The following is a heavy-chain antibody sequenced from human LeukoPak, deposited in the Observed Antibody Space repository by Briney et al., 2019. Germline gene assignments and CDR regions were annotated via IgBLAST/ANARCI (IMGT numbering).Heavy chain of an antibody. J-gene: IGHJ4*02. CDR2: INPNSGGT. CDR1: GYTFTGYY. Sequence: ASVKVSCKASGYTFTGYYMHRARQAPGQGLEWTGWINPNSGGTNYAQKFQGRVTMTRDTSISTAYMELSRLRSDDTAVYYCARDPNYYDSSGPPDYWGQGTLVTVSS. D-gene: IGHD3-22*01. CDR3: ARDPNYYDSSGPPDY. V-gene: IGHV1-2*02.